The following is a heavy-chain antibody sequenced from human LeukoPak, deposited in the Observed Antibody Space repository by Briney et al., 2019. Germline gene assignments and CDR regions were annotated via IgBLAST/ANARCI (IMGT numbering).Heavy chain of an antibody. D-gene: IGHD6-13*01. CDR1: GFTFSSYW. CDR2: IASDGSST. V-gene: IGHV3-74*01. J-gene: IGHJ4*02. CDR3: ARDPGGSSWYGGFDY. Sequence: GGSLRLSCAASGFTFSSYWMNWVRQAPGKRLVWVSRIASDGSSTTYADSVKGRFTISRDNSKNTLYLQMNSLRAEDTAVYYCARDPGGSSWYGGFDYWGQGTLVTVSS.